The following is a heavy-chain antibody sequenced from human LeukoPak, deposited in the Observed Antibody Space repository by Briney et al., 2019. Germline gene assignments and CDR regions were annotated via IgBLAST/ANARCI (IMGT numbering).Heavy chain of an antibody. J-gene: IGHJ4*02. Sequence: SETLSLTCTVSGGSISSYYWSWIRQPPGKGLEWIGYIYYSGSTNYNPSLKSRVTISVDTSKNRFSLKLSSVTAADTAVYYCARGSCSSTSCYFAGYYFDYWGQGTLVTVSS. V-gene: IGHV4-59*01. CDR3: ARGSCSSTSCYFAGYYFDY. D-gene: IGHD2-2*01. CDR1: GGSISSYY. CDR2: IYYSGST.